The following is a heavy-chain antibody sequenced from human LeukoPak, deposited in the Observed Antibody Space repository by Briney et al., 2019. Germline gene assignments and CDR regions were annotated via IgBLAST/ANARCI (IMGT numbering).Heavy chain of an antibody. Sequence: SETLSLTCTVSGGSISSYYWSWIRQPAGKGLEWIGRIYTSGSTNYNPSLKSRVTISVDTSKKQFSLKLSSVTAADTAFYYCARDIRDGTQGADWYFDLWGRGTLVTVCS. J-gene: IGHJ2*01. CDR2: IYTSGST. CDR1: GGSISSYY. CDR3: ARDIRDGTQGADWYFDL. D-gene: IGHD5-24*01. V-gene: IGHV4-4*07.